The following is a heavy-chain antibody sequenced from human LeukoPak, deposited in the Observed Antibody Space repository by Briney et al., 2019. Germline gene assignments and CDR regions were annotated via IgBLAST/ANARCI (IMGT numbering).Heavy chain of an antibody. J-gene: IGHJ4*02. CDR1: GGTFSSYA. D-gene: IGHD5-24*01. CDR3: ARGEQTATIKIDY. CDR2: IIPIFGTA. Sequence: ASVKVSCKASGGTFSSYAISWVRRAPGQGLEWMGGIIPIFGTANYAQKFQGRVTITTDESTSTAYMELSSLRSEDTAVYYCARGEQTATIKIDYWGQGTLVTVSS. V-gene: IGHV1-69*05.